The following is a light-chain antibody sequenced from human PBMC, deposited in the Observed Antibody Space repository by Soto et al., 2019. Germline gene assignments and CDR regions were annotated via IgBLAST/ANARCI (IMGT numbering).Light chain of an antibody. J-gene: IGLJ3*02. CDR1: SNDIGYYNY. V-gene: IGLV2-14*01. Sequence: QSVLTQPASVSGSPGQSITISCTGTSNDIGYYNYVSWYQQHPAKAPKLMIYEVRNRPSGIPNRFSGSKSGNTASLTISGLQAEDVADYYCSSYTNANSVLFGGGSKVTVL. CDR3: SSYTNANSVL. CDR2: EVR.